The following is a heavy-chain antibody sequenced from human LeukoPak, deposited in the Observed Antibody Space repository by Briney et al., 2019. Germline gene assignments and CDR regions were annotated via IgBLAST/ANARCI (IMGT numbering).Heavy chain of an antibody. CDR3: ARDRPNYYGSNGHYYRRDGDY. CDR1: GFTFSIYA. J-gene: IGHJ4*02. CDR2: ITSSGEST. Sequence: QSGGSLRLSCAASGFTFSIYAMSWVRQAPGKGLEWVSSITSSGESTYYADSVRGQFTIYRDNSRNTVYLQMNSLRAEDTAVYYCARDRPNYYGSNGHYYRRDGDYWGLGTLVTVSS. D-gene: IGHD3-22*01. V-gene: IGHV3-23*01.